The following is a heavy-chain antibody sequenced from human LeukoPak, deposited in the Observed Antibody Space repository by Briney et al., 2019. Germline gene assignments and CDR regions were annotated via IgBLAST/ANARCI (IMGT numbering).Heavy chain of an antibody. Sequence: ASVKVSCKASGYTFTGYYMHWVRQAPGQGLEWMGWINPNSGGTNYAQRFQGRVTMTRDTSMSTAYMELSRLRSDDTAVYYCARSPAILYQLLFNYWGQGTLVTVSS. CDR2: INPNSGGT. V-gene: IGHV1-2*02. CDR1: GYTFTGYY. J-gene: IGHJ4*02. D-gene: IGHD2-2*01. CDR3: ARSPAILYQLLFNY.